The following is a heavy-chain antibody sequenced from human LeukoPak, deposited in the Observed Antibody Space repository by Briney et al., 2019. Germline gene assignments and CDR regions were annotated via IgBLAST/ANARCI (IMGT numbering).Heavy chain of an antibody. J-gene: IGHJ4*02. CDR3: AVRNDYSNYANQRRDY. CDR1: GGSFSGYY. D-gene: IGHD4-11*01. V-gene: IGHV4-34*01. CDR2: INHSGST. Sequence: PSETLSLTCAVYGGSFSGYYWSWIRQPPGKGLEWIGEINHSGSTNYNPSLKSRVTISVDTSKNQFSLKLSSVTAADTAVYYCAVRNDYSNYANQRRDYWGQGTLVTVSS.